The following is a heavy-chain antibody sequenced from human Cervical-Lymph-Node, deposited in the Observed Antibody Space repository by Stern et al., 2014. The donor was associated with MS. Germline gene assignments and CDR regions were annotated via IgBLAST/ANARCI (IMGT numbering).Heavy chain of an antibody. CDR1: GYTFTSHY. Sequence: VQLVESGAEVKKPGASVKGSCKAFGYTFTSHYMHWVRQAPGQGLEWVGIINPSGDSANYAQKLQGRVTMTRDTSTSTVYMELSSLRSEDTAVYYCASGTGSKRPAGNYWGQGTLVTVSS. CDR2: INPSGDSA. D-gene: IGHD3/OR15-3a*01. J-gene: IGHJ4*02. CDR3: ASGTGSKRPAGNY. V-gene: IGHV1-46*04.